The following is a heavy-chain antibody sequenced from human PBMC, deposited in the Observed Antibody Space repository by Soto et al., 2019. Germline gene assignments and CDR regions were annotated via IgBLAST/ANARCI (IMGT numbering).Heavy chain of an antibody. Sequence: PGESLKISCKGSGYSFTSYWIGWVRQMPGKGLEWMGTIYPGDSETKYSPSFQGQVTISADKSISTAYLQWSSLKASDAAVYYCARGNVANYFEPWGQGTLVTVSS. CDR2: IYPGDSET. CDR3: ARGNVANYFEP. D-gene: IGHD1-7*01. J-gene: IGHJ5*02. CDR1: GYSFTSYW. V-gene: IGHV5-51*01.